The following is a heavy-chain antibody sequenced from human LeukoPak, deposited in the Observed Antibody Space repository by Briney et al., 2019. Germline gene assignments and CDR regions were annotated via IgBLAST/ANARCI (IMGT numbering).Heavy chain of an antibody. Sequence: GGTLRLSCAASGFTFSSYGMSWVRQAPGKGLEWVSAISGSGGSTYYADSVKGWFTISRDNAKNSLYLQMNSLRAEDTAVYYCAELGITMIGGVWGKGTTVTISS. V-gene: IGHV3-23*01. D-gene: IGHD3-10*02. CDR3: AELGITMIGGV. CDR1: GFTFSSYG. CDR2: ISGSGGST. J-gene: IGHJ6*04.